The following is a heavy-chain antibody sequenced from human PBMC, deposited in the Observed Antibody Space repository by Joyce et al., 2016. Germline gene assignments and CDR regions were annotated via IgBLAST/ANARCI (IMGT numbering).Heavy chain of an antibody. J-gene: IGHJ4*02. CDR2: MYPTDSYT. Sequence: EVQLVQSGAEVKKPGESLRISCKGSGYSFTSYWINLVRQMPGKGLEWMWKMYPTDSYTNYSPSFQGNVTISADKSISTAYLQWSSLKASDTAIFYCARTPYYNDGWDPFDYWGQGTLVTVSS. CDR1: GYSFTSYW. V-gene: IGHV5-10-1*03. CDR3: ARTPYYNDGWDPFDY. D-gene: IGHD3-10*01.